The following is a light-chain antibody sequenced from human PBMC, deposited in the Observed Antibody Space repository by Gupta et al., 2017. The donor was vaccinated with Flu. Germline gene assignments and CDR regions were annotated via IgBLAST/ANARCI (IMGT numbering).Light chain of an antibody. CDR2: KDS. CDR3: QSAGNIGVGV. CDR1: ALSKQY. Sequence: YELAHPPSLSVSPGQTARITCSGEALSKQYVYWYQQKPGQAPVLMISKDSERPSGIPERFSGSSSGTTVTVTISGGQAEDEADYYCQSAGNIGVGVFGTGTKVTVL. J-gene: IGLJ1*01. V-gene: IGLV3-25*02.